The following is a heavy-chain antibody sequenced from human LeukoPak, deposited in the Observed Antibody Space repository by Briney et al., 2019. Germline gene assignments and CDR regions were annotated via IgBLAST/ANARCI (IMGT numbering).Heavy chain of an antibody. Sequence: GGSLGLSCAASGFTFSSYEMNWVRQAPGKGLEWVSYISSSGSTIYYADSAKGRFTISRDNAKNSLYLQMNSLRAEDTAVYYCAELGITMIGGVWGKGTTVTISS. CDR3: AELGITMIGGV. CDR2: ISSSGSTI. D-gene: IGHD3-10*02. CDR1: GFTFSSYE. J-gene: IGHJ6*04. V-gene: IGHV3-48*03.